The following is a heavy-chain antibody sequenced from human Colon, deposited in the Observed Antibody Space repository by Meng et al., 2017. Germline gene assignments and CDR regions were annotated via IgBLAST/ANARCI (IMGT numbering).Heavy chain of an antibody. D-gene: IGHD3-10*01. J-gene: IGHJ4*02. CDR1: GDSVSSNRAL. Sequence: QVQLQQSGPGLVKPSQTLSLTCAISGDSVSSNRALWHWVRQSPSRGLEWLGQTYYRSEWQNHYGVSGKSRITINADTSRNHFSLHLNSVTPEDTAVYYCTTWYGEYWGQGTLVTVSS. V-gene: IGHV6-1*01. CDR3: TTWYGEY. CDR2: TYYRSEWQN.